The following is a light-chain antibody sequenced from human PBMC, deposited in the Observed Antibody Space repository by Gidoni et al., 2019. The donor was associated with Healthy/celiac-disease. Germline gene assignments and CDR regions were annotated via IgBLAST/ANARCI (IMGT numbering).Light chain of an antibody. Sequence: DIVLTQSPGTLSLSPGDRATLSCRASQSVSSSYLAWYQQKPGQAPRLLIYGASSRATGIPDRFSGSGSGTDFTLTISRLEPEDFAVYYCQQYGSSPFXGXTKVXIK. CDR3: QQYGSSP. CDR2: GAS. J-gene: IGKJ4*01. V-gene: IGKV3-20*01. CDR1: QSVSSSY.